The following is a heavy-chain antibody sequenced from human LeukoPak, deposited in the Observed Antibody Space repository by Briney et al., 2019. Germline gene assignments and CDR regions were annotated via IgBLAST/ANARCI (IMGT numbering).Heavy chain of an antibody. D-gene: IGHD3-16*02. CDR2: INPNSGGT. CDR1: GYTFTGYY. V-gene: IGHV1-2*02. CDR3: ARGFLVDVWGSYRSYFDY. J-gene: IGHJ4*02. Sequence: GASVKVSCKASGYTFTGYYMHWVRQAPGQGLEWMGWINPNSGGTNYAQKFQGRVTMTRDTSISTAYMELSSLRSEDTAVYYCARGFLVDVWGSYRSYFDYWGQGTLVTASS.